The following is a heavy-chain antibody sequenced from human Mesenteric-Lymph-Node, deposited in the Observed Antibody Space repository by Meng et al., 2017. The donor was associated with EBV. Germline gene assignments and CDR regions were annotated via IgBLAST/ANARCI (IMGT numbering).Heavy chain of an antibody. CDR3: TRSIDY. V-gene: IGHV3-74*02. Sequence: EVQVLESGGGLVQPGGSLRLSCAASGFTFSTFAMNWVRQAPGKGLEWVSRINPDGSSIGYADSVKGRFTISRDNAKNTLYLQMNSLRAEDTAVYYCTRSIDYWGQGTLVTVSS. CDR1: GFTFSTFA. J-gene: IGHJ4*02. CDR2: INPDGSSI.